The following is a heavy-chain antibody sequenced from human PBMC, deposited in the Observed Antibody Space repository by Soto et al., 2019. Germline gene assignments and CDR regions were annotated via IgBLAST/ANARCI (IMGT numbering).Heavy chain of an antibody. V-gene: IGHV4-38-2*01. CDR1: GDSISSGYH. CDR3: ARGLRSSSPKVRFDP. J-gene: IGHJ5*02. D-gene: IGHD6-6*01. Sequence: SETLSLTCAVSGDSISSGYHWAWIRQPPGKGLEWVASIYHSGTTYYNPSLTSRVTISVDTSKNQFSLKLSSVTAADTAVYYCARGLRSSSPKVRFDPWGQGTLVTVSS. CDR2: IYHSGTT.